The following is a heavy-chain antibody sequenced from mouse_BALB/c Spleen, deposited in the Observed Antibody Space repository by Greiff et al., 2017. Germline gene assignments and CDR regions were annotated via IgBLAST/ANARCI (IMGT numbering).Heavy chain of an antibody. CDR3: ARSPDGYYDY. D-gene: IGHD2-3*01. J-gene: IGHJ2*01. V-gene: IGHV1-82*01. CDR2: IYPGDGDT. CDR1: GYAFSSSW. Sequence: QVQLQQSGPELVKPGASVKISCKASGYAFSSSWMNWVKQRPGQGLEWIGRIYPGDGDTNYNGKFKGKATLTADKSSSTAYMQLSSLTSVDSAVYFCARSPDGYYDYWGQGTTLTVSS.